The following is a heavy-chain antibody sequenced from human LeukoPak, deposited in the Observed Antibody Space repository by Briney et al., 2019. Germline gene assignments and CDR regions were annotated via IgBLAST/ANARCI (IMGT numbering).Heavy chain of an antibody. CDR2: ISSSSSYI. CDR1: GFTFSSYS. Sequence: GGSLRLSCAASGFTFSSYSMNWVRQAPGKGLEWVSSISSSSSYIYYADSEKGRFTISRDNAKNSLYLQMNSLRAEDTAVYYCARDPNYDFWSGYYRDSPYFDYWGQGTLVTVSS. V-gene: IGHV3-21*01. D-gene: IGHD3-3*01. J-gene: IGHJ4*02. CDR3: ARDPNYDFWSGYYRDSPYFDY.